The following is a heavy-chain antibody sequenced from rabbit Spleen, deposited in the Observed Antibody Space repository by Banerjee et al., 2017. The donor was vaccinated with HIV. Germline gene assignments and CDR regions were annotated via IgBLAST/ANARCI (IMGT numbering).Heavy chain of an antibody. CDR2: INAATAKP. CDR3: ARSSSDYYYAMDL. Sequence: QEQLVESGGGLVQPEGSLTLTCKASGFSFSDRDVMCWVRQAPGKGLEWIACINAATAKPVYATWAKGRFTISRTSSTTVTLRMTSLTAADRATYFCARSSSDYYYAMDLWGQGTLVTVS. V-gene: IGHV1S45*01. J-gene: IGHJ3*01. CDR1: GFSFSDRDV. D-gene: IGHD1-1*01.